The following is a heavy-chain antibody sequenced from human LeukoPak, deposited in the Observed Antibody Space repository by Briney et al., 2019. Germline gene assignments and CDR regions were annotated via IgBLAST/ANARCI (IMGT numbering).Heavy chain of an antibody. CDR1: GITFSTYS. CDR3: AKDIVPDSGWDLDY. CDR2: IYNSGTKI. D-gene: IGHD6-19*01. V-gene: IGHV3-23*05. Sequence: PGGSLRLSCVASGITFSTYSMTWVRQRPGQGLKWFASIYNSGTKIFYADSVKGRFAISRDNSNNVLFLQMDSLRAEDSAIYYCAKDIVPDSGWDLDYWGRGTLVTVSS. J-gene: IGHJ4*02.